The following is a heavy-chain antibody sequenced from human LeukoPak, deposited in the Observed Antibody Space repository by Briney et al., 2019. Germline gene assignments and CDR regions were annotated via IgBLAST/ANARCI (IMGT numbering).Heavy chain of an antibody. CDR1: GGSISSSSYY. D-gene: IGHD2-21*02. J-gene: IGHJ4*02. CDR3: AGRTNCGGDCHFDY. V-gene: IGHV4-39*01. Sequence: SETLSLTCTVSGGSISSSSYYWGWIRQPPGKGLEWIVSISYRGSTYYSPSLKSRVTISVDTSKNQFSLKLTSVTAADTAVYYCAGRTNCGGDCHFDYWGQGTLVTVSS. CDR2: ISYRGST.